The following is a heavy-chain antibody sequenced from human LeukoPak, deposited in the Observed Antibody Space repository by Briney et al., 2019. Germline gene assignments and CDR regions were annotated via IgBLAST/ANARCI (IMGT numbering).Heavy chain of an antibody. V-gene: IGHV4-31*03. CDR1: GGSISSGGYY. CDR2: IYYSGST. Sequence: SQTLSLTCTVSGGSISSGGYYWSWIRQHPGKGLEWIGYIYYSGSTYYNPSLKSRVTISVDTSKNQFSLKLSSVTAAVTAVYXXXXXGYSWMYGMDVWGQGTTVTVSS. CDR3: XXXGYSWMYGMDV. D-gene: IGHD5-18*01. J-gene: IGHJ6*02.